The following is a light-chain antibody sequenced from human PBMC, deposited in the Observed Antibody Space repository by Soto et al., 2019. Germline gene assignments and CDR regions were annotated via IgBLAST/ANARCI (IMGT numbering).Light chain of an antibody. CDR2: KGT. J-gene: IGLJ1*01. CDR3: CSSAPESTYV. V-gene: IGLV2-23*01. CDR1: SSDVGGYNY. Sequence: QSALTQPASVSGSPGQSINISCTGTSSDVGGYNYVSWYQQHPGKAPTVMVYKGTQRPSGVSNRFSGSTSGNAASLTISALQTDDEADYFCCSSAPESTYVCGTGTKLTVL.